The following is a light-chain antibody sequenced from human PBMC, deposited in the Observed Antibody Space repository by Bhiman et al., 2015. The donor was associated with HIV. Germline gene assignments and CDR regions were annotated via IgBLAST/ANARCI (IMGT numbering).Light chain of an antibody. Sequence: QSVLTQPRSVSGSPGQSVTISCTGTSSDVGDYNYVSWYQQHPGKAPKLMIYDVTKRPSGVSNRFSGSKSGNTASLTISGLQAEDEAHYYCSSYTSSSTLVFGGGTKLTVL. J-gene: IGLJ2*01. CDR1: SSDVGDYNY. CDR2: DVT. CDR3: SSYTSSSTLV. V-gene: IGLV2-11*01.